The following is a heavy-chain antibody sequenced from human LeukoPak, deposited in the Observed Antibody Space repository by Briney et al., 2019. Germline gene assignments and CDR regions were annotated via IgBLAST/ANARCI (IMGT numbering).Heavy chain of an antibody. J-gene: IGHJ2*01. D-gene: IGHD1-26*01. Sequence: PSETLSLTCAVYGGSFSGYYWSWIRQPPGKGLEWIGEINHSGSTNYNPSLKSRVTISVDKSKNQFSLKLGSVTAADTAVYYCARLRSTYWYFDLWGRGTLVTVSS. CDR1: GGSFSGYY. CDR3: ARLRSTYWYFDL. V-gene: IGHV4-34*01. CDR2: INHSGST.